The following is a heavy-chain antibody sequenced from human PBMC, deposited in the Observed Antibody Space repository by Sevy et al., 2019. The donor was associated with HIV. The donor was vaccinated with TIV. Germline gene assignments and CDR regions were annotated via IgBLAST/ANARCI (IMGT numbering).Heavy chain of an antibody. Sequence: GGSLRLSCTASGFTFGDYALSWFRQAPGKGLEWVGFIRSKASGGATENAASVRARFTTSRDESQSIAYLQMNSLKTEDTGVYYCTRGSYGYWGQGTLVTVSS. J-gene: IGHJ4*02. D-gene: IGHD3-16*01. CDR1: GFTFGDYA. V-gene: IGHV3-49*03. CDR2: IRSKASGGAT. CDR3: TRGSYGY.